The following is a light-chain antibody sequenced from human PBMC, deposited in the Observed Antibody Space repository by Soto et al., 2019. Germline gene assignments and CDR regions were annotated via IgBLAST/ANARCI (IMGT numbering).Light chain of an antibody. V-gene: IGKV1-5*03. CDR2: KAS. CDR3: QQYASFWPT. Sequence: DIQMTQSPSTLSASVGDRVTITCRASQSISSWLAWYQQKPGKAPNLLIYKASSLENVVPSRFSGSGSGTEFTLTISSLQPDDFATYYCQQYASFWPTFGQGTKVEVK. CDR1: QSISSW. J-gene: IGKJ1*01.